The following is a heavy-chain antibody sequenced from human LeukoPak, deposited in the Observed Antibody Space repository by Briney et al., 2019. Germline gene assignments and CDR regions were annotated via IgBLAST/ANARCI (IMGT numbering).Heavy chain of an antibody. Sequence: SETLSLTCAVYGGSFSGYYWSWIRQPPGKGLEWIGEINHSGSTNYNPSLESRVTISVDTSKNQFSLKLSSVTAADTAVYYCARGRIAVAVWDYWGQGTLVTVSS. D-gene: IGHD6-19*01. V-gene: IGHV4-34*01. CDR3: ARGRIAVAVWDY. CDR1: GGSFSGYY. CDR2: INHSGST. J-gene: IGHJ4*02.